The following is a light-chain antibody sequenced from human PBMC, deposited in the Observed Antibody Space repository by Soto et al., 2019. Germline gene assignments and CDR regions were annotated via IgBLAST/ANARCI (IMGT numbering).Light chain of an antibody. J-gene: IGLJ2*01. CDR3: QVWDSPGVV. V-gene: IGLV3-21*04. CDR2: YDS. Sequence: SYELTQPPSVSVAPGKTARITCGGNNIGSKSVHWYQQKPGQAPVLVIYYDSDWPSGIPERFSGSNSGNTATLTISRVEAGDEADYYCQVWDSPGVVFGGGTQLTVL. CDR1: NIGSKS.